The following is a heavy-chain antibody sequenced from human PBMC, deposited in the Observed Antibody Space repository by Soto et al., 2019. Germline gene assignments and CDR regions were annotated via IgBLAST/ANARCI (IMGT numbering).Heavy chain of an antibody. Sequence: AASVKVSCKASGGTFSSYAISWVRQAPGQGLEWMGGIIPIFGTANYAQKFQGRVTITADESTSTAYMELSSLRSEDTAVYYCPRYVVVPMSNWFDPWGQGTLVTVS. J-gene: IGHJ5*02. CDR2: IIPIFGTA. D-gene: IGHD2-2*01. CDR1: GGTFSSYA. V-gene: IGHV1-69*13. CDR3: PRYVVVPMSNWFDP.